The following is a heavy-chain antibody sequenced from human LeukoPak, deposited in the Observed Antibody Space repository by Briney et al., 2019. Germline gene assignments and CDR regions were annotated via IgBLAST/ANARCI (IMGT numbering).Heavy chain of an antibody. Sequence: GGSLRLSCAASGFTSSSYGMHWVRQAPGKGLEWVAFIRYDGSNKYYADSVKGRFTISRDNSKNTLYLQMNSLRAEDTAVYYCAKECGYSTLTLGYWGQGTLVTVSS. CDR3: AKECGYSTLTLGY. V-gene: IGHV3-30*02. D-gene: IGHD3-3*01. CDR2: IRYDGSNK. CDR1: GFTSSSYG. J-gene: IGHJ4*02.